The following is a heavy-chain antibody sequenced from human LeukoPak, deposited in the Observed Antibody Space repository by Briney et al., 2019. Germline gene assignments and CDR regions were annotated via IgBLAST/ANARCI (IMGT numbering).Heavy chain of an antibody. V-gene: IGHV4-59*01. CDR3: ARDKDAFDS. CDR2: IYYSGSS. Sequence: KTSETLSLTCTVSGGSINSSYWSWIRQPPGKGLEWIGYIYYSGSSNYNPSLKSRVTISVDTSKNQFSLKLSSVTAADTAVYYCARDKDAFDSWGQGTMVTVSS. J-gene: IGHJ3*02. CDR1: GGSINSSY.